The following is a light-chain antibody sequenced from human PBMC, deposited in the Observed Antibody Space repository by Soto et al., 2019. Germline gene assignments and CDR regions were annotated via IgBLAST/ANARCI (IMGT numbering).Light chain of an antibody. CDR2: DAS. V-gene: IGKV1-5*03. CDR3: QQYNSYPYT. J-gene: IGKJ2*01. Sequence: DIQMTQSPSTLSASVGDRVTITCRASQSIRTWLAWYQQKPGKAPKLLIYDASSLESGVASRFSGSGSGAEFTLTISSLQPDDFATCYCQQYNSYPYTFGQGTKLEIK. CDR1: QSIRTW.